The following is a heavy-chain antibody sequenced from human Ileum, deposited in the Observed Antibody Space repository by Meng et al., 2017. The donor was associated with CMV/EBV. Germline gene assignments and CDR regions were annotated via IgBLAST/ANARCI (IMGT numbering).Heavy chain of an antibody. Sequence: ESLMIPCVVSGFPFSTYGMNWVRQAPGAGLEWVSSISPSSSYKYYADSVKGRFTISRDNAKNSVYLEMYSLRAEATAVYYFARLEPLAAGGFFDYWGQGTLVTVSS. J-gene: IGHJ4*02. CDR2: ISPSSSYK. CDR1: GFPFSTYG. V-gene: IGHV3-21*06. D-gene: IGHD6-13*01. CDR3: ARLEPLAAGGFFDY.